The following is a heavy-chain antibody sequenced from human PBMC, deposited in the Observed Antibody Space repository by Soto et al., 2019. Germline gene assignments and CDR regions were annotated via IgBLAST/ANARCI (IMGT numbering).Heavy chain of an antibody. Sequence: EVQLLESGGGLVQPGGSLRLSCAASGFTFSSYSMSWVRQAPGKGLGWVSVISGSGSTTYYADSVKGRFTISRDISRNTLLLQMNSLRADDTAVYYCAKEAHDSSGYYYPKYFQPWGQGTLVTVSS. V-gene: IGHV3-23*01. CDR3: AKEAHDSSGYYYPKYFQP. D-gene: IGHD3-22*01. CDR2: ISGSGSTT. CDR1: GFTFSSYS. J-gene: IGHJ1*01.